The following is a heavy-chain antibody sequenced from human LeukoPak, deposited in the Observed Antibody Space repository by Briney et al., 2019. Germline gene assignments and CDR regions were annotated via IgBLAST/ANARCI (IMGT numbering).Heavy chain of an antibody. V-gene: IGHV5-51*01. Sequence: KRGESLNISCKGSGSSFTSYWIGWVRQMPPKGLEWMGIINPGDSDTRYSPSFQGQVTISAYKSTSTVYLQWSSLTASDTAMYYCASSSDYYDSSGYPDYWGQGTLVTVSS. J-gene: IGHJ4*02. CDR2: INPGDSDT. CDR3: ASSSDYYDSSGYPDY. D-gene: IGHD3-22*01. CDR1: GSSFTSYW.